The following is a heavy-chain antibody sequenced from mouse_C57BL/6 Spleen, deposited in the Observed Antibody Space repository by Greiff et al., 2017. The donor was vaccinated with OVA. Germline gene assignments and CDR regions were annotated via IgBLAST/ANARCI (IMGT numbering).Heavy chain of an antibody. CDR2: ISSGSSTI. J-gene: IGHJ4*01. V-gene: IGHV5-17*01. Sequence: EVQLVESGGGLVKPGGSLKLSCAASGFTFSDYGMHWVRQAPEKGLEWVAYISSGSSTIYYADTVKGRFTISRDNAKNTLFLQMTSLRSEDTAMYYCARGGGYYRYAMDYWGQGTSVTVSS. CDR1: GFTFSDYG. D-gene: IGHD2-3*01. CDR3: ARGGGYYRYAMDY.